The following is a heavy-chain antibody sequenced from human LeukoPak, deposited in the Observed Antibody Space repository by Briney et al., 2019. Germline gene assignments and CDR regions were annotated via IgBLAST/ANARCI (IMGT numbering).Heavy chain of an antibody. Sequence: PGESLRLSCAASGFTVSSNYMAWVRKAPGKGLEWVSVIYSGGTIYYADSVKGRFTISRDNSKNTLYLQMNSLRAEDTAVYYCAREGSYDGSTMWYFDYWGQGTLVTVSS. CDR1: GFTVSSNY. CDR3: AREGSYDGSTMWYFDY. CDR2: IYSGGTI. D-gene: IGHD3-22*01. J-gene: IGHJ4*02. V-gene: IGHV3-53*01.